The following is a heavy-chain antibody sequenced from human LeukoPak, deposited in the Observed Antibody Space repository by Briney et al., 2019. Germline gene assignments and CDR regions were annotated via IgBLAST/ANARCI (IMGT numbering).Heavy chain of an antibody. CDR2: ISYSGST. J-gene: IGHJ2*01. CDR3: ARDKGGGSTWYFDL. CDR1: GASIGSGDYY. Sequence: SETLSLTCSASGASIGSGDYYWNWIRQPPGKGLEWIGYISYSGSTYHNPSLNSRVTISVDTSKNQFSLKLSSVTAADTAVYYCARDKGGGSTWYFDLWGRGTLVTVSS. V-gene: IGHV4-30-4*08. D-gene: IGHD2-15*01.